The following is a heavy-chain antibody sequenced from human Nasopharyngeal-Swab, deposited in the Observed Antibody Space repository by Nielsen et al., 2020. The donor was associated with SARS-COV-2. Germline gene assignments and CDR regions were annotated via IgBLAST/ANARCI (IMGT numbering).Heavy chain of an antibody. V-gene: IGHV4-4*07. CDR1: GDSINSDY. D-gene: IGHD1-1*01. J-gene: IGHJ6*02. CDR2: IYSSGST. Sequence: AETLSLTCNASGDSINSDYWSWIRQPAGKGLEWIGRIYSSGSTNYNPSLKSRVTMSGDKSNNQVSLKMSSVTAADTAVYYCARDKRPTSMDHWGQGTTVTVSS. CDR3: ARDKRPTSMDH.